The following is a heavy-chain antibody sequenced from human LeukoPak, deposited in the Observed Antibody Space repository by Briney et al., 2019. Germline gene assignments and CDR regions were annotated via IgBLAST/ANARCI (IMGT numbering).Heavy chain of an antibody. CDR1: GFTFSSYS. J-gene: IGHJ5*02. D-gene: IGHD6-13*01. Sequence: GGSLRLSCAASGFTFSSYSMNWVRQAPGKGLEWVSYSSSSSSTIYYADSVKGRFTISRDNAKNSLYLQMNSLRAEDTAVYYCAREFRDLAAGTNWFDPWGQGTLVTVSS. V-gene: IGHV3-48*04. CDR2: SSSSSSTI. CDR3: AREFRDLAAGTNWFDP.